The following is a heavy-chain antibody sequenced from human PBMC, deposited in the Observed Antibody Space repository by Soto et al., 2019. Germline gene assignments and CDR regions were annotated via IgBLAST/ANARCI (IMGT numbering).Heavy chain of an antibody. CDR2: ISSSSTI. J-gene: IGHJ4*02. Sequence: EVQLVESGGDLVQPGGSLRLSCAASGFTFSTYSRNWVRQAQGKGLEWVSSISSSSTIYYADSVTGRFTIYRDNVQNSLYLQMHSLLAEDTAVYYCARERGSGWTFDYWGQGTLVTVSS. CDR1: GFTFSTYS. CDR3: ARERGSGWTFDY. V-gene: IGHV3-48*01. D-gene: IGHD6-19*01.